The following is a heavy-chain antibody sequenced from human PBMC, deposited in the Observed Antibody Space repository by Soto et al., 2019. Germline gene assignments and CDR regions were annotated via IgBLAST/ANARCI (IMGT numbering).Heavy chain of an antibody. D-gene: IGHD6-19*01. CDR2: IDWDDDK. Sequence: ESGPTLANPPQTLTLSCTFSGFSLSTSGMCVSWIRQLPGKALEWLALIDWDDDKYYSTSLKTRLTISKDTSKNQVVLTMTNMDPVDTATYYCARIPPWLAVAGGGWRYFDYWGQGTLVTVSS. CDR3: ARIPPWLAVAGGGWRYFDY. V-gene: IGHV2-70*01. CDR1: GFSLSTSGMC. J-gene: IGHJ4*02.